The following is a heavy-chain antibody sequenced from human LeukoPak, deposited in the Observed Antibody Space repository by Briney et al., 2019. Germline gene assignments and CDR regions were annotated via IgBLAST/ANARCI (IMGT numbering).Heavy chain of an antibody. Sequence: ASVKVSCKAAGYTFTSYGISWVRQDPGQGLEWMGWISVYNGNTNYAQKLQGRVTMTTDTSTSTAYMELRSLRSDDTAVYYCARMYYDSSGYYSYFDYWGQGTPVTVSS. J-gene: IGHJ4*02. CDR1: GYTFTSYG. CDR2: ISVYNGNT. D-gene: IGHD3-22*01. V-gene: IGHV1-18*01. CDR3: ARMYYDSSGYYSYFDY.